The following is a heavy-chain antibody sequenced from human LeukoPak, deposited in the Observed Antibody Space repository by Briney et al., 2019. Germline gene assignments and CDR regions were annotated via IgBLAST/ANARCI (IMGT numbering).Heavy chain of an antibody. CDR3: AKKYSSGWLDY. J-gene: IGHJ4*02. V-gene: IGHV3-21*01. Sequence: GGSLRLPCAASGFTFSSYSMNWVRQAPGKGLEWVSSISSGGSYIYYADSVKGRFTISRDNAKNSLYLQMNSLRADDTAVYYCAKKYSSGWLDYWGQGTLVTVSS. CDR2: ISSGGSYI. D-gene: IGHD6-19*01. CDR1: GFTFSSYS.